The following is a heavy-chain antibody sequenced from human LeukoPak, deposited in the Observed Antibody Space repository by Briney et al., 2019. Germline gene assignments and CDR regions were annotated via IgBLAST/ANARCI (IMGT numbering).Heavy chain of an antibody. D-gene: IGHD6-13*01. V-gene: IGHV4-39*01. J-gene: IGHJ6*03. CDR1: GGSISSSSYY. CDR2: IYYSGST. CDR3: AKSGGYNAGTGYYYYYLDV. Sequence: SETLSLTCTVSGGSISSSSYYWGWLRQPPGKGLEWSGSIYYSGSTYYNPSLKSRVTISVDTSKNQFSLKLSSVTAADTAVYYCAKSGGYNAGTGYYYYYLDVWGKGTTVTVSS.